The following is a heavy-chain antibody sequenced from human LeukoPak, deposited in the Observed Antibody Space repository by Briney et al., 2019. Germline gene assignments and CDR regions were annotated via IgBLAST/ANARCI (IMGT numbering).Heavy chain of an antibody. V-gene: IGHV4-39*01. CDR3: ARHRRSTTGSEEYDY. CDR1: GDSISRSSHY. J-gene: IGHJ4*02. D-gene: IGHD2-8*02. CDR2: IYYSGST. Sequence: SETLSLTCTVSGDSISRSSHYWAWIRQPPGKGLEWIGSIYYSGSTYYNPSLKSRVTISVDTSKNQFSLKVSSVTAADTAVYYCARHRRSTTGSEEYDYWGQGTLVTVSS.